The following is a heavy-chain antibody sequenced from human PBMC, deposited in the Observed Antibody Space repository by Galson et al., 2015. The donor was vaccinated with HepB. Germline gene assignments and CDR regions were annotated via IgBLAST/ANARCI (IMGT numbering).Heavy chain of an antibody. J-gene: IGHJ3*02. CDR2: ISSSSSYT. D-gene: IGHD3-10*01. CDR1: GFTFSDYY. V-gene: IGHV3-11*05. CDR3: ARDARPVTMVRVGAFDI. Sequence: SLRLSCAASGFTFSDYYMSWIRQAPGKGLEWVSYISSSSSYTNYADSVKGRFTISRDNAKNSLYLQMNSLRAEDTAVYYCARDARPVTMVRVGAFDIWGQGTMVTVSS.